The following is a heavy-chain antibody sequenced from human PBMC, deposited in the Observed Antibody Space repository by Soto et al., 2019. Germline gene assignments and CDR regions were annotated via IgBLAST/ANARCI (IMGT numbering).Heavy chain of an antibody. J-gene: IGHJ4*02. D-gene: IGHD6-13*01. V-gene: IGHV1-69*13. CDR2: IVPIYRTA. CDR1: GGTFSSYR. Sequence: SVKVSCKASGGTFSSYRFNWVRQARGQGLEWLGGIVPIYRTADYAQKFQGRVTITADESTRTVYLELSSLKSQDTALYYCARDSGSTLISSWGLGPLLSVS. CDR3: ARDSGSTLISS.